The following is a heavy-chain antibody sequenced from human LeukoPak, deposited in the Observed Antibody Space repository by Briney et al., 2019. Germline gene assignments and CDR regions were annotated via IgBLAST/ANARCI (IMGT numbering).Heavy chain of an antibody. V-gene: IGHV4-30-4*01. Sequence: PSQTLSLTCTVSGGSISSGDYYWSWIRQPPGKGLEWIGYIYNNGRTYYNPSLKSRVTISVDASKNQCSLKLSSVTAADTAVYYCARQSISGSSLSYFDYWGQGTLVNVSS. J-gene: IGHJ4*02. CDR2: IYNNGRT. CDR1: GGSISSGDYY. D-gene: IGHD3-22*01. CDR3: ARQSISGSSLSYFDY.